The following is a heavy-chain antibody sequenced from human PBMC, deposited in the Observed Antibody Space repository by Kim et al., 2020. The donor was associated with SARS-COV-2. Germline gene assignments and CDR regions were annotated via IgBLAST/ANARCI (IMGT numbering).Heavy chain of an antibody. Sequence: SQKFQCEVTVTRDTSASTAYMELSSLRAEDTAVYYCAREGGSSSWYWFDPWGQGTLVTVSS. D-gene: IGHD6-13*01. J-gene: IGHJ5*02. CDR3: AREGGSSSWYWFDP. V-gene: IGHV1-3*01.